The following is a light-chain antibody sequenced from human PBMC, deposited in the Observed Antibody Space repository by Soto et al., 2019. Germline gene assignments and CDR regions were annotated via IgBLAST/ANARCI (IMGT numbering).Light chain of an antibody. CDR3: QQYYSSWT. CDR2: AAS. CDR1: QGIISY. V-gene: IGKV1-8*01. Sequence: AIRMTQSPSSLSASTGDIVTITCRASQGIISYLAWYQQKPGEAPKLLIYAASTLQSGVPSRFSGSGSGTDFTLTISCLQSEDFATYYCQQYYSSWTFGQGTKVHIK. J-gene: IGKJ1*01.